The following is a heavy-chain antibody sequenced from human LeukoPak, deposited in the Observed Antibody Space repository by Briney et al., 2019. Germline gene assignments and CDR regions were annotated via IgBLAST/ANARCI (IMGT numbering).Heavy chain of an antibody. Sequence: GGSLRLSCAASGFTFSDYYMSWIRQAPGKGLEWVSYISDSGSTVYYADSVKGRFTISRDNAKNSLYLQMNSLRAEDTAVYYCARETNHYDSTGYYEGWFDPWGQGTLVTVSS. CDR1: GFTFSDYY. CDR2: ISDSGSTV. CDR3: ARETNHYDSTGYYEGWFDP. D-gene: IGHD3-22*01. V-gene: IGHV3-11*04. J-gene: IGHJ5*02.